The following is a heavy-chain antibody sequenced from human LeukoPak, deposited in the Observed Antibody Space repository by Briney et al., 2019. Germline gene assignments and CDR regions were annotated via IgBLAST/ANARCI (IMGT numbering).Heavy chain of an antibody. J-gene: IGHJ6*04. CDR3: AELGITMIGGV. CDR1: GFTFSTYG. CDR2: ISPSGGIT. V-gene: IGHV3-23*01. Sequence: GGSLRLSCAASGFTFSTYGMNWVRQAPGKGLEWVSGISPSGGITYYTDSVKGRFTISRDNAKNSLYLQMNSLRAEDTAVYYCAELGITMIGGVWGKGTTVTIAS. D-gene: IGHD3-10*02.